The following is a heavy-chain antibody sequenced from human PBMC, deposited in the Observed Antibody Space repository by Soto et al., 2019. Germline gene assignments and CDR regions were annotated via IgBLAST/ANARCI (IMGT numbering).Heavy chain of an antibody. CDR3: ARGGGVGVAGSAAFDM. Sequence: QLHLVQSGAVVKKPGASVTVSCSASGYPVTAYYMHWVRQAPGRGLEWMGGINPATGAAKYTQTFQGRVTRTRATSTSTAFMELSGLTSEDTAVFYCARGGGVGVAGSAAFDMWGQGTLVTVSS. D-gene: IGHD3-3*01. CDR1: GYPVTAYY. J-gene: IGHJ3*02. CDR2: INPATGAA. V-gene: IGHV1-2*02.